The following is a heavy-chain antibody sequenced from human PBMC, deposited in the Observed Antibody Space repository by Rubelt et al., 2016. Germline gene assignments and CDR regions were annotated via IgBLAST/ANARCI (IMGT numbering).Heavy chain of an antibody. V-gene: IGHV3-30*04. CDR3: VRDRDWAFDM. J-gene: IGHJ3*02. CDR2: ISYDGSNK. CDR1: FTFSSYA. Sequence: FTFSSYALHWVRQAPGKGLEWVALISYDGSNKYYADSVKGRFTISRDNSENTLYLQMNSLRADDTAVYYCVRDRDWAFDMWGQGTMVAVSS. D-gene: IGHD3/OR15-3a*01.